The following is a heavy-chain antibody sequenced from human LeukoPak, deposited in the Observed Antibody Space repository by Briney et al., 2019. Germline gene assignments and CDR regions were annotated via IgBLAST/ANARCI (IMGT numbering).Heavy chain of an antibody. J-gene: IGHJ4*02. V-gene: IGHV4-59*01. CDR3: ASGAVARY. Sequence: SETLSLTCTVSCGSISSYYWSWIRQPPGKGLEWIGYIYYSGSPNYNPSLKSRVTISVDTSKNQFSLKLSSVTAADTAVYYCASGAVARYWGQGTLVTVSS. CDR2: IYYSGSP. CDR1: CGSISSYY. D-gene: IGHD6-19*01.